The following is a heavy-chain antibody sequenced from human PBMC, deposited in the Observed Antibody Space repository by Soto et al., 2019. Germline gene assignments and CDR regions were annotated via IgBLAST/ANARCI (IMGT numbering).Heavy chain of an antibody. Sequence: QVQLVQSGAEVKKPGASVKVSCKASGYTFTSYGISWVRQAPGQGLEWMGWISAYNGNTNYAQKLQGRVTMTTDTSTSTAYMELRSLRSDDMALYYCASSLLVGYGLEGESDWGQGTLVTVSS. CDR1: GYTFTSYG. V-gene: IGHV1-18*03. CDR2: ISAYNGNT. J-gene: IGHJ4*02. CDR3: ASSLLVGYGLEGESD. D-gene: IGHD5-18*01.